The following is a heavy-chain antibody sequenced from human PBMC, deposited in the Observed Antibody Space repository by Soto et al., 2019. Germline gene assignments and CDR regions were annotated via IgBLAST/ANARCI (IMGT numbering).Heavy chain of an antibody. J-gene: IGHJ4*01. D-gene: IGHD1-26*01. CDR1: GDSISISSYY. CDR3: AAMLIVGATPYYFEY. CDR2: MHYSGST. V-gene: IGHV4-39*01. Sequence: PSETLSLTCTISGDSISISSYYWAWIRQPPGKGLEWIGSMHYSGSTYNNPSLKSRVTMSVDTPKKQFSLILSSVTAADTAVYYCAAMLIVGATPYYFEYWDEGNLVTVSS.